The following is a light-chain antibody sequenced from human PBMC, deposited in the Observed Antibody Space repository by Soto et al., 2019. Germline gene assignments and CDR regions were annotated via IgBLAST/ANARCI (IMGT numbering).Light chain of an antibody. J-gene: IGKJ4*01. CDR3: QQYLTYPLS. CDR2: AAS. V-gene: IGKV1D-16*01. Sequence: DIQMTQSPSSLSASVGDRVSITCRASQGISSWVAWYQQKPGKGPKSLIFAASNLQSGVSSRFSASGSGTDFTLTINSLQPEDSATYYCQQYLTYPLSFGGGTKVEIK. CDR1: QGISSW.